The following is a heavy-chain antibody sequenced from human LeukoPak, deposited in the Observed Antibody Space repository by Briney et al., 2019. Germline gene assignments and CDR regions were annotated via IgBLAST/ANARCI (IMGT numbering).Heavy chain of an antibody. CDR1: GFSFSSYW. V-gene: IGHV3-7*01. J-gene: IGHJ6*03. CDR3: ARCRRPGYYYYYMDV. D-gene: IGHD6-6*01. CDR2: IKQDGSEK. Sequence: GGSLRLSCAASGFSFSSYWMSWVRQAPGKGLEWVANIKQDGSEKYYVDSVKGRFTISRDNAKNSLYLQMNSLRAEDTAVYYCARCRRPGYYYYYMDVWGKGTTVTVSS.